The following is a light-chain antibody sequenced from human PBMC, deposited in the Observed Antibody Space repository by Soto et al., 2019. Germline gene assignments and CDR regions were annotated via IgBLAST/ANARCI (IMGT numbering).Light chain of an antibody. CDR1: QRISSY. J-gene: IGKJ1*01. V-gene: IGKV1-39*01. CDR2: AAS. CDR3: QQYNSYSWT. Sequence: DIQMTQSPSSLSASVGDRVTITCRASQRISSYLNWYPQKPGKAPKLLIYAASSLQSGVPSRFSGSGAGTECTRTISSLQPDDVATYYCQQYNSYSWTFGQGTKVDIK.